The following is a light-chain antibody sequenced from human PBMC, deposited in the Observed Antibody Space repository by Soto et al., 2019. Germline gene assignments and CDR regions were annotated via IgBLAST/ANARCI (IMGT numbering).Light chain of an antibody. J-gene: IGKJ1*01. CDR3: QQYHSYWT. CDR1: QTISNW. CDR2: DAS. Sequence: DIQMTQSPSTLSASVGDRVTITCRASQTISNWLAWYQQKPGKAPKLLIYDASSLESGVPSRFSGSGSATEFALTISSLQPDDFATYYCQQYHSYWTFGQGTKVDI. V-gene: IGKV1-5*01.